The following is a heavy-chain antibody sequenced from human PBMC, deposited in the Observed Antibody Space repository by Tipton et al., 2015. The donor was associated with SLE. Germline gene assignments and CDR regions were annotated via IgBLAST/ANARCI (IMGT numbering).Heavy chain of an antibody. CDR1: GFNFDNYG. Sequence: SLRLSCAASGFNFDNYGMSWVRQAPGKGLEWVSAISGSGVDPYYADSVKGRFTISRDNAKNSLYLQMNNLRGEDTALYYCAKDSFAARGGGDYWGQGTLVTVSS. D-gene: IGHD3-16*01. CDR2: ISGSGVDP. J-gene: IGHJ4*02. CDR3: AKDSFAARGGGDY. V-gene: IGHV3-23*01.